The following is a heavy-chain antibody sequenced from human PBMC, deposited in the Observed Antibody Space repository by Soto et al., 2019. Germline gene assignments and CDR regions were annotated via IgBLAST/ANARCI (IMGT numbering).Heavy chain of an antibody. CDR3: ARRDDSETFDI. V-gene: IGHV3-53*01. J-gene: IGHJ3*02. Sequence: EVQLVESGGGLIQPGGSLRLICAASGLSVTANYMTWVRQAPGKGLEWLSIIYRGGGTYYADSLKGRAIISRDGSRNMVFLQMNSLTAEDAGVYYCARRDDSETFDIWARGTAVNVSS. D-gene: IGHD5-18*01. CDR2: IYRGGGT. CDR1: GLSVTANY.